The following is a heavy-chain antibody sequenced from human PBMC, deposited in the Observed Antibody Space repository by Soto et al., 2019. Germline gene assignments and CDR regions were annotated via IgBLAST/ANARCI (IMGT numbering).Heavy chain of an antibody. CDR3: ASCYKYYGMDV. D-gene: IGHD2-2*02. J-gene: IGHJ6*02. Sequence: QVQLVESGGGLVKPGGSLRLSCAASGFTFSDHNMNWIRQAPGKGLEWISCISSSGSTIYYADSVKGRFTISRDNAKNSLYLQMNSLRAEDTAVYYCASCYKYYGMDVWGQGTTVTVSS. CDR2: ISSSGSTI. CDR1: GFTFSDHN. V-gene: IGHV3-11*04.